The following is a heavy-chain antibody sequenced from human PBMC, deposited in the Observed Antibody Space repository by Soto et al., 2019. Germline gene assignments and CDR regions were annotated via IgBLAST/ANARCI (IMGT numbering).Heavy chain of an antibody. D-gene: IGHD4-4*01. CDR2: ISAYNGNK. J-gene: IGHJ6*02. CDR3: ARGLHNHYSNYWGSSYGMDV. Sequence: GSSVKVSCKTSGYTFTSYGISWVRQAPGQGLEWMGWISAYNGNKNYAQKVQGRVTMTTDTSTSTAYMELRSLRSDDTAVYYCARGLHNHYSNYWGSSYGMDVWGQGTTVTVS. V-gene: IGHV1-18*01. CDR1: GYTFTSYG.